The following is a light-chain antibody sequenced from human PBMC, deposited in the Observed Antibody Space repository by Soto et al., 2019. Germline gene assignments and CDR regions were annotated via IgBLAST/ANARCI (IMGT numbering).Light chain of an antibody. V-gene: IGKV3-15*01. Sequence: EVVMTQSPATLSVSPGERATLSCRASQSVSANLAWYQQKPGQAPRLLIYGASSRATGIPARFSGSGSGTDFTLTISSLQSEDFAVYYCQQYNKWATFGPGTRVEIE. CDR2: GAS. CDR1: QSVSAN. J-gene: IGKJ5*01. CDR3: QQYNKWAT.